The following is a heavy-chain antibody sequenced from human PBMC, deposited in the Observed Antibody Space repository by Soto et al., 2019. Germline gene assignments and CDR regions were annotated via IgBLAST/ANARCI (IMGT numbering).Heavy chain of an antibody. CDR1: GGSISSSNW. Sequence: SETLSLTCAVSGGSISSSNWWSWVRQSPGKGLEWIGEIYPSGSTNYNPPLKSRVTISLDKTKNQFSLKLTSVTAADTAVYYCARRNYDTSGYYYWFDPWGQGTLVTVSS. CDR3: ARRNYDTSGYYYWFDP. D-gene: IGHD3-22*01. J-gene: IGHJ5*02. V-gene: IGHV4-4*02. CDR2: IYPSGST.